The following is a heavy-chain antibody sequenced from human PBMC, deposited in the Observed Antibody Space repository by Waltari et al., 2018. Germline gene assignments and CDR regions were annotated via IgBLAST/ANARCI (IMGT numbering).Heavy chain of an antibody. CDR2: ISSGGTNM. CDR3: ARERSVTGKGNLDY. CDR1: GLTFSSYE. D-gene: IGHD3-10*01. J-gene: IGHJ4*02. V-gene: IGHV3-48*03. Sequence: EVQLVESGGGLVQPGGSVGLSCAAAGLTFSSYEMNWVRQAPGKGLEWVSYISSGGTNMFYAESVKGRFTISRDNAKNSLYLHMNSLRVEDTAVYYCARERSVTGKGNLDYWGQGTLVTVSS.